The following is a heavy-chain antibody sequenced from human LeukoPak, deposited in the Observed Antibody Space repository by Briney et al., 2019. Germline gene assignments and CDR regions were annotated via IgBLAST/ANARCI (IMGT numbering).Heavy chain of an antibody. J-gene: IGHJ1*01. CDR3: VSSSGYDSAVFFPH. D-gene: IGHD5-12*01. V-gene: IGHV4-59*12. CDR2: TFHTGRT. CDR1: DGSISSYY. Sequence: SETLSLTCTVSDGSISSYYWSWIRQPPGEGLEWLGYTFHTGRTSYNPSFKSRVTISLDTSKNQVSLKVTSVTAADTAVYYCVSSSGYDSAVFFPHWGQGTLLTVSS.